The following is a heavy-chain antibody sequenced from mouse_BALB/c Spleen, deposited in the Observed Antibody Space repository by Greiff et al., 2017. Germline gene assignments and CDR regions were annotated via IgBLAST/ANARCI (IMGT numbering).Heavy chain of an antibody. CDR3: ARPAELGGYFDY. J-gene: IGHJ2*01. Sequence: DVQLVESGGGLVKPGGSLKLSCAASGFAFSSYDMSWVRQTPEKRLEWVAYISSGGGSTYYPDTVKGRFTISRDNAKNTLYLQMSSLKSEDTAMYYCARPAELGGYFDYWGQGTTLTVSS. CDR2: ISSGGGST. CDR1: GFAFSSYD. D-gene: IGHD4-1*01. V-gene: IGHV5-12-1*01.